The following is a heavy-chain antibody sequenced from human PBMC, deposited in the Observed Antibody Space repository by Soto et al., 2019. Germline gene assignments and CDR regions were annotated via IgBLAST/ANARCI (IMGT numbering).Heavy chain of an antibody. CDR2: ISYDGTNK. CDR3: VGGQYYFDY. CDR1: GFPFTTYG. J-gene: IGHJ4*02. D-gene: IGHD3-10*01. V-gene: IGHV3-30*03. Sequence: QVQLVESGGGVVQPGRSLRLSCAASGFPFTTYGMHWVREGPGKGLEWVAVISYDGTNKYYADSVKGRFTISRDNSKNKLYLQMNSLRPEDTALYYCVGGQYYFDYRGQGTLVTVFS.